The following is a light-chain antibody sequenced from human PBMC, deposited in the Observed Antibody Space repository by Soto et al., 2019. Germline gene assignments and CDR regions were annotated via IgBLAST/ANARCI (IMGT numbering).Light chain of an antibody. J-gene: IGLJ1*01. CDR3: CSYAGSYTYV. CDR2: DVT. V-gene: IGLV2-11*01. CDR1: NSDVGTFYF. Sequence: QSALTQPRSVSGSPGQSVTISCTGTNSDVGTFYFVSWYQQYPDKGPKLIIYDVTERPSGVPDRFSGSKSGNTASLTISGLQAGDEADYYCCSYAGSYTYVFGSGTKVTVL.